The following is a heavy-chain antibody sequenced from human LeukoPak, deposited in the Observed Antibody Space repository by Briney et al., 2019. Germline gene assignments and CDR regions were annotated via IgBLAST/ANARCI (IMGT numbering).Heavy chain of an antibody. CDR3: AKVVDYSGSYYDAFDI. D-gene: IGHD1-26*01. V-gene: IGHV3-30*04. Sequence: GGSLRLSCAASGFPFRDTAMHWARQAPGKGLEWVAVISSEGSNKYYVDSVKGRFTISRDNSNNTLYLQMNSLRAEDTAVYYCAKVVDYSGSYYDAFDIWGQGTMVTVSS. CDR2: ISSEGSNK. CDR1: GFPFRDTA. J-gene: IGHJ3*02.